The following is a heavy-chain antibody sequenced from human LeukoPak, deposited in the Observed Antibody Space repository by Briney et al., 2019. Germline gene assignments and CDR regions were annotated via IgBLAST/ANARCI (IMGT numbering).Heavy chain of an antibody. D-gene: IGHD2-2*01. CDR1: GFTFSSHA. CDR3: ARDPRVGYCSSSSCQGGYNYFDP. V-gene: IGHV3-23*01. Sequence: GGSLRLSCTASGFTFSSHAMSWVRQAPGKGLEWVSGITDTGTNTYYVESVKGRFTISRDNSKKTLYLQMNSLRAEDTAVYYCARDPRVGYCSSSSCQGGYNYFDPWGQGTLVTVSS. CDR2: ITDTGTNT. J-gene: IGHJ5*02.